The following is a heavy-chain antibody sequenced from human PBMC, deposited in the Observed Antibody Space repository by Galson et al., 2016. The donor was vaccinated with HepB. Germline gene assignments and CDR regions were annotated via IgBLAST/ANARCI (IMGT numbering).Heavy chain of an antibody. D-gene: IGHD1-26*01. J-gene: IGHJ3*02. CDR2: IYPYDGDT. CDR1: GYTFTSYY. Sequence: SVKVSCKASGYTFTSYYMHWVRQAPGQGLEWMGIIYPYDGDTTYAQKFQGRVTITADESTSTAYMELSSLRSEDTAVYYCARGRATSGAAFDIWGQGTMVTVSS. V-gene: IGHV1-46*01. CDR3: ARGRATSGAAFDI.